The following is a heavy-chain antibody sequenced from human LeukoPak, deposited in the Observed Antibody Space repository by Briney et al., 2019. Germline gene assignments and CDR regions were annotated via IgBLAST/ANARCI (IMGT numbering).Heavy chain of an antibody. J-gene: IGHJ4*02. D-gene: IGHD5-18*01. CDR3: ARASGSYVPFDY. V-gene: IGHV4-59*12. CDR1: GGSISSYY. CDR2: IYYSGST. Sequence: SETLSLTCTVSGGSISSYYWSWIRQPPGKGLEWIGYIYYSGSTNYNPSLKSRVTISVDRSKNQFSLKLSSVTAADTAVYYCARASGSYVPFDYWGQGTLVTVSS.